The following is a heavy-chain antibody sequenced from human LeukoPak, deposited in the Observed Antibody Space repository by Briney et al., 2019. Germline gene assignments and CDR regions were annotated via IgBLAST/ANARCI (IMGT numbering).Heavy chain of an antibody. CDR2: IYYSGST. J-gene: IGHJ5*02. CDR3: ARNYGDYADWFDP. D-gene: IGHD4-17*01. CDR1: GGSFSGYY. Sequence: SETLSLTCAVYGGSFSGYYWSWIRQPPGKGLEWIGYIYYSGSTNYNPSLKSRVTISVDTSKNQFSLKLSSVTAADTAVYYCARNYGDYADWFDPWGQGTLVTVSS. V-gene: IGHV4-59*01.